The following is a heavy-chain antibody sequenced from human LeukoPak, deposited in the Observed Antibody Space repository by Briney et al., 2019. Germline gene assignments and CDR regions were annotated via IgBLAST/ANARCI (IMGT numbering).Heavy chain of an antibody. CDR3: ARTFYYDGSGYSPQYSQY. CDR1: GFTFSRYW. J-gene: IGHJ1*01. D-gene: IGHD3-22*01. Sequence: GGSLRLSCVASGFTFSRYWMSWVRQAPGKGLEWVANIKQDGSEKYYADSVMGRFTISRDNAKNSLYLQMNSLRAEDTAMYYCARTFYYDGSGYSPQYSQYWGQGTLVTVSS. CDR2: IKQDGSEK. V-gene: IGHV3-7*01.